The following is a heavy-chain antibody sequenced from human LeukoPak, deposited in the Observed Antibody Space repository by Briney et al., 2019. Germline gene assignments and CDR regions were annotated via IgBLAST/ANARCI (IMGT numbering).Heavy chain of an antibody. J-gene: IGHJ6*02. V-gene: IGHV3-53*01. D-gene: IGHD3-10*01. CDR1: GFTVSSNY. Sequence: GGSLRLSCAASGFTVSSNYMSWVRQAPGKGLDWVSVIYSAGTTYYADSVKGRFTISRDNSKNTLYLQMNSLRAEDTAVYYCARDSTVVYGMDVWGQGTTVTVSS. CDR3: ARDSTVVYGMDV. CDR2: IYSAGTT.